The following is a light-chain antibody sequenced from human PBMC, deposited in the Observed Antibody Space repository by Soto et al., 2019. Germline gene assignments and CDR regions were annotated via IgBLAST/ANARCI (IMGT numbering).Light chain of an antibody. Sequence: DIQMTQSPSSLSASVGDRVTITCRASQSINSYLNWYQQKPGKAPKLLINAASSLQSGVPSRLNGSGSGTDFTLTISSLQPEDFATYYCQQSYSTPWTFGQGTKVDIK. J-gene: IGKJ1*01. CDR3: QQSYSTPWT. CDR2: AAS. CDR1: QSINSY. V-gene: IGKV1-39*01.